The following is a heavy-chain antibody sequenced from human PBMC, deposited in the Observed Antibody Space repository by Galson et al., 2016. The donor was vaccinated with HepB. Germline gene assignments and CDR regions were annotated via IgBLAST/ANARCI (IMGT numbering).Heavy chain of an antibody. V-gene: IGHV5-51*01. CDR1: GYNFADYW. D-gene: IGHD2-15*01. J-gene: IGHJ4*02. CDR3: ASSVAAPGTPDFDY. Sequence: QSGAEVTKPGESLKISCKVSGYNFADYWIGWVRQMPGKGLELMGLIYPDDSDTRYRPSFQGQVTISVDKSINTAYLTWSTLKASDTAVYYCASSVAAPGTPDFDYWGQGTQVIVSS. CDR2: IYPDDSDT.